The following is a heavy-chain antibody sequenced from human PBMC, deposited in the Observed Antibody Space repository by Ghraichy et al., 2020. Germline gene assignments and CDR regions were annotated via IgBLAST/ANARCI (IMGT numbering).Heavy chain of an antibody. J-gene: IGHJ4*02. Sequence: SETLSLTCTVSGGSISSSSYYWGWIRQPPGKGLEWIGSIYYSGSTYYNPSLKRRVTISVDTSKNQFSLKLSSVTAADTAVYYCARGELWFGEFYYFDYWGQGTRVKVSS. CDR2: IYYSGST. V-gene: IGHV4-39*01. CDR3: ARGELWFGEFYYFDY. CDR1: GGSISSSSYY. D-gene: IGHD3-10*01.